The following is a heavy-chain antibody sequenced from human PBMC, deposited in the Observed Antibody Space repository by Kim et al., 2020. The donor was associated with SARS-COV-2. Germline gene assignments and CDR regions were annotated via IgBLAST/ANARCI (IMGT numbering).Heavy chain of an antibody. CDR3: AREGGLQIYYYYMDV. D-gene: IGHD4-4*01. Sequence: DSVKGRFTISRDNSKNTLYLQMNSLRAEDTAVYYCAREGGLQIYYYYMDVWGKGTTVTVSS. J-gene: IGHJ6*03. V-gene: IGHV3-30*01.